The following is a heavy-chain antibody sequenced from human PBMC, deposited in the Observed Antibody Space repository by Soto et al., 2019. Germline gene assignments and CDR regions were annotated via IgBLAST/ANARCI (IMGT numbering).Heavy chain of an antibody. Sequence: QAQLLQSGGEVTKPGSSVKVSCKASRVAFSKFIVTWVRQAPGLGLEWVGGIIPILGTANNAQKFQGRVTITADESTSTSDMEVNNLGSHDTALYYCALLRYSTRMGSYDGMDVWGQGTTVTVSS. CDR1: RVAFSKFI. J-gene: IGHJ6*02. CDR3: ALLRYSTRMGSYDGMDV. D-gene: IGHD1-26*01. CDR2: IIPILGTA. V-gene: IGHV1-69*01.